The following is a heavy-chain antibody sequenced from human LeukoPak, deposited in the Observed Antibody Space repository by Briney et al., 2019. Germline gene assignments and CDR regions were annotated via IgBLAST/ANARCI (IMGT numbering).Heavy chain of an antibody. CDR3: ARRKLRGYSYGHGLYFDY. CDR2: INPNSGGT. V-gene: IGHV1-2*02. D-gene: IGHD5-18*01. Sequence: ASVKVSCKASGYTFTGYYMHWVRQAPGQGLEWMGWINPNSGGTNYAQKFQGRVTMTRDTSISTAYMELSRLRSDDTAVYYCARRKLRGYSYGHGLYFDYWGQGTLVTVSS. J-gene: IGHJ4*02. CDR1: GYTFTGYY.